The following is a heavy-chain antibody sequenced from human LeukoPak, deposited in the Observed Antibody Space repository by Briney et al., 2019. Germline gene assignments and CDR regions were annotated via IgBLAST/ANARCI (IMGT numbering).Heavy chain of an antibody. D-gene: IGHD6-6*01. CDR1: GFTFSDFY. J-gene: IGHJ6*03. CDR3: ARLRSSSFYYYYTDV. Sequence: GSLRPSCAAPGFTFSDFYMSWIRQAPGKGLGGFSYINSSRSTIYYADSVKGPSTISRDNGKNSLYLQMNRLRAEDPAVYYCARLRSSSFYYYYTDVWGKGTTVTDSS. CDR2: INSSRSTI. V-gene: IGHV3-11*01.